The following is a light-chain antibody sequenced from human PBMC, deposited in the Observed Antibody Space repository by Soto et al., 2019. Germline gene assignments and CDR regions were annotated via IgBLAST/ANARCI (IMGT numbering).Light chain of an antibody. CDR2: GAS. J-gene: IGKJ5*01. CDR3: QQYNNWPPFT. V-gene: IGKV3-15*01. CDR1: QRVSTN. Sequence: PGERAILSCRASQRVSTNLGWYQQKPGQAPRLLIFGASTRATGIPARFSGSGSGTEFTLTISSLQSEDSAVYYCQQYNNWPPFTFGQGTRLEIK.